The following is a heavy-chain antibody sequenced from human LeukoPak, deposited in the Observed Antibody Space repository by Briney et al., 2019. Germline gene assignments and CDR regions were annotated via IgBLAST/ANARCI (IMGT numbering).Heavy chain of an antibody. Sequence: GASVKVSCKASGYTFTSYGISWVRQAPGQGLEWMGWISAYNGNTNYAQKLQGRVTMTTDTSTSTAYMELSSLRSEDTAVYYCARDQGGYCSSTSCYTDYYYYYGMDVWGQGTTVTVSS. CDR1: GYTFTSYG. CDR3: ARDQGGYCSSTSCYTDYYYYYGMDV. CDR2: ISAYNGNT. V-gene: IGHV1-18*01. J-gene: IGHJ6*02. D-gene: IGHD2-2*02.